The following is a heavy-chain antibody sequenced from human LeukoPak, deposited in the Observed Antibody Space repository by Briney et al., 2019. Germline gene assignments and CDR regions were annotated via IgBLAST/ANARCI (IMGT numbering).Heavy chain of an antibody. Sequence: SETLSLTCTVSGGSISSYYWSWIRQPPGQGLEWIGYIYYSGSTNYNPSLKSGVTISVDTSNNQFSLMLSSVTAADTAVYYLAGHVKTMVRGPVDYCGEGTLVTVSS. CDR3: AGHVKTMVRGPVDY. CDR1: GGSISSYY. J-gene: IGHJ4*02. V-gene: IGHV4-59*08. D-gene: IGHD3-10*01. CDR2: IYYSGST.